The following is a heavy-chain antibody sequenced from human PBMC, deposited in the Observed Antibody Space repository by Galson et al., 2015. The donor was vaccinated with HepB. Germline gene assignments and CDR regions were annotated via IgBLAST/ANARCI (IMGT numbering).Heavy chain of an antibody. J-gene: IGHJ2*01. Sequence: SLRLSCAASGFTFSNYTMNWVRQAPGKGLESVSYISSTGTTMYYADSAKGRFTISRDNAQNSLYLQMNSLRDEDTAVYYCARVYFGSGSSSAYWYFDLWGRSALVTVSS. CDR3: ARVYFGSGSSSAYWYFDL. CDR1: GFTFSNYT. V-gene: IGHV3-48*02. D-gene: IGHD3-10*01. CDR2: ISSTGTTM.